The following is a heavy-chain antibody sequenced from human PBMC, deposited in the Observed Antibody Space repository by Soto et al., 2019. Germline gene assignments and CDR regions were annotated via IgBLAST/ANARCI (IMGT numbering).Heavy chain of an antibody. Sequence: SVKVSCKASGGTFSSCTISWVRQAPGQGLEWMGRIIPILGIANYAQKFQGRVTITADKSTSTAYMELSSLRSEDTAVYYCASGYCSGGSCYSTVGYWGQGTLVTVSS. D-gene: IGHD2-15*01. CDR1: GGTFSSCT. CDR3: ASGYCSGGSCYSTVGY. J-gene: IGHJ4*02. CDR2: IIPILGIA. V-gene: IGHV1-69*02.